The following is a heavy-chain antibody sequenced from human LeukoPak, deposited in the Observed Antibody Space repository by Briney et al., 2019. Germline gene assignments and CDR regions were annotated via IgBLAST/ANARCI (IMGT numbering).Heavy chain of an antibody. D-gene: IGHD2-15*01. J-gene: IGHJ4*02. CDR1: GFTFSSYS. CDR3: ARVGRDSQHLDY. V-gene: IGHV3-48*04. Sequence: GGSLRLSCAASGFTFSSYSMNWVRQAPGKGLEWVSYISSSGDLVYYADSVRGRLTFSRDNAKNSLYLQMNSLRAEDTAVYYCARVGRDSQHLDYWGPGTLVTVSS. CDR2: ISSSGDLV.